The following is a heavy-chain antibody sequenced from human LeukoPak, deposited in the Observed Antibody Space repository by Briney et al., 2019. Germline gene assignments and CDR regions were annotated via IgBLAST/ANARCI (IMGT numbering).Heavy chain of an antibody. V-gene: IGHV1-18*01. CDR2: ISAYNGNT. J-gene: IGHJ6*03. Sequence: GASVKVSCKASGYTFTSYGISWVRQAPGQGLEWMGWISAYNGNTNYPQKLQGRVTMTTDTSTSTAYMELRSLRSDDTAVYYCARAGWGYYDSSGYPHYYYYYMDVWGQGTLVTVSS. CDR3: ARAGWGYYDSSGYPHYYYYYMDV. CDR1: GYTFTSYG. D-gene: IGHD3-22*01.